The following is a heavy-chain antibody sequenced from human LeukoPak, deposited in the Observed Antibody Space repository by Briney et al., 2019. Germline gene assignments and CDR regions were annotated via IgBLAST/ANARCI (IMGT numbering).Heavy chain of an antibody. CDR2: INHSGST. J-gene: IGHJ6*02. CDR1: GGSFSGYY. V-gene: IGHV4-34*01. CDR3: ARASSDHYYYGMDV. Sequence: SETLSLTCAVYGGSFSGYYWSWIRQPPGKGLEWIGEINHSGSTNYNPSLKSRVTISVDTSKNQFSLKPSSVTAADTAVYYCARASSDHYYYGMDVWGQGTTVTVSS. D-gene: IGHD2-15*01.